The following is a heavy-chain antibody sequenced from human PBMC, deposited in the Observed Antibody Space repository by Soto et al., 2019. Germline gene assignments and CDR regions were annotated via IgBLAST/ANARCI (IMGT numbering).Heavy chain of an antibody. CDR3: ASSDNRNSLNCVDF. D-gene: IGHD1-20*01. Sequence: SETLSLTCAVNGGSLSGYYWSWIRQSPGKGLEWIGEVNHRGSSDYNPSLKSRVTISIDASKNHVTLELTSVTAADTAVYYCASSDNRNSLNCVDFWGQGTAVTVSS. J-gene: IGHJ6*02. CDR1: GGSLSGYY. CDR2: VNHRGSS. V-gene: IGHV4-34*01.